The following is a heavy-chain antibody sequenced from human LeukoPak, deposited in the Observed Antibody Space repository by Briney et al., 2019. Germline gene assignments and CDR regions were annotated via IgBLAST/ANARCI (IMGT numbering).Heavy chain of an antibody. CDR3: ASPGIAAAGTDSAGY. Sequence: GESLKISCKGSRYSFTSYWIGWVRQMPGKGLEWMGIIYPGDSDTRYSPSFQGQVTISADKSISTAYLQWRSLKASDTAMYYCASPGIAAAGTDSAGYWGQGTLVTVSS. CDR2: IYPGDSDT. V-gene: IGHV5-51*01. J-gene: IGHJ4*02. D-gene: IGHD6-13*01. CDR1: RYSFTSYW.